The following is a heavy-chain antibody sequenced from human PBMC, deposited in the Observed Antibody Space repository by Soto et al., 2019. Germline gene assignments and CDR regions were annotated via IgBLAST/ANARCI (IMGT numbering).Heavy chain of an antibody. CDR2: INHSGST. D-gene: IGHD3-22*01. CDR1: VGSFSGYY. J-gene: IGHJ4*02. Sequence: QVQLQQWGAGLLKPSETLSLTCAVYVGSFSGYYWSWIRQPPGKGLEWIGEINHSGSTNYNPSLKSRVTISVDTSKNQFSLKLNSVTAADTALYYCARGQRIGVITTWFDYWGQGTLVTVSS. CDR3: ARGQRIGVITTWFDY. V-gene: IGHV4-34*01.